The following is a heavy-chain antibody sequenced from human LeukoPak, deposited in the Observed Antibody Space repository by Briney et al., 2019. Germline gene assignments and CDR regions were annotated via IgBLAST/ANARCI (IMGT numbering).Heavy chain of an antibody. D-gene: IGHD1-1*01. CDR2: ISSSSSYI. CDR1: GFTFSSYS. Sequence: GGSLRLSCAASGFTFSSYSMNWVRQAPGKGLEWVSSISSSSSYIYYADSVKGRFTISRDNAKNSLYLQMNSLRAEDTAVYYCARDQSRVHPDAFDIWGQGTMVTVSS. V-gene: IGHV3-21*01. CDR3: ARDQSRVHPDAFDI. J-gene: IGHJ3*02.